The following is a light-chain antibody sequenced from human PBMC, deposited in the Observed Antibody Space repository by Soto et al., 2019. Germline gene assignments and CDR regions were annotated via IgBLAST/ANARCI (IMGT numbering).Light chain of an antibody. CDR2: DVN. J-gene: IGLJ1*01. V-gene: IGLV2-14*03. CDR3: CSYTSSSTHV. Sequence: QSVLTQPASVSGSPGQSITISCTGTSIHVGGYNFVSWYQQHPGKVPKLMIFDVNRRPSGVSDRFSGSKSGNTASLTISGLQAEDEGDYYCCSYTSSSTHVFGSGTKVTVL. CDR1: SIHVGGYNF.